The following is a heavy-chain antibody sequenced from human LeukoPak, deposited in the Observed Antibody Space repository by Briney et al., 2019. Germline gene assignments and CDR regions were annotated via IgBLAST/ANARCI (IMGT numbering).Heavy chain of an antibody. CDR2: INYSGTI. J-gene: IGHJ4*02. CDR3: ARHPGYSSGWWYFDF. Sequence: SETLSLTCNVSGGSINSNNHYWGWIRQPPGKGLEWLGSINYSGTIFYSPSLNSRVTISVDTSGNQFSLRLTSATAADTAVYYCARHPGYSSGWWYFDFWGQGTLVTVSS. V-gene: IGHV4-39*01. D-gene: IGHD5-18*01. CDR1: GGSINSNNHY.